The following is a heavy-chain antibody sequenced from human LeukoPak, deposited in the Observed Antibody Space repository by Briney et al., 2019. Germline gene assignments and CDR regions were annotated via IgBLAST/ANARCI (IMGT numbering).Heavy chain of an antibody. J-gene: IGHJ4*02. D-gene: IGHD4-17*01. CDR3: ARVVYGDYEYYFDY. CDR1: GFTFSSYS. CDR2: ISSSSYI. Sequence: PGGSLRLSCAASGFTFSSYSMNWVRQAPGKGLEWVSSISSSSYIYYADSVRGRFTISRDNAKNSLYLQMNSLRAEDTAVYYCARVVYGDYEYYFDYWGQGTLVTVSS. V-gene: IGHV3-21*01.